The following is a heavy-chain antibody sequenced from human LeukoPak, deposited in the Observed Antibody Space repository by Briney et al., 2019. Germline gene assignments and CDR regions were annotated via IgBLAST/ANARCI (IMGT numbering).Heavy chain of an antibody. CDR2: ISSSGSTM. V-gene: IGHV3-48*01. Sequence: GGSLRLSCAASGFTFSSNSMNWVRQAPGKGLEWISYISSSGSTMYYADSVKGRFTIPRDNAKNSLYLQMNSLRAEDTAVYYCARDGRDDWGQGTLVIVSS. CDR3: ARDGRDD. D-gene: IGHD5-24*01. J-gene: IGHJ4*02. CDR1: GFTFSSNS.